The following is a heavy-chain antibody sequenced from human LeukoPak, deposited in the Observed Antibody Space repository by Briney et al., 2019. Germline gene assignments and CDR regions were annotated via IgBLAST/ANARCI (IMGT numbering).Heavy chain of an antibody. CDR2: INPNSGVT. CDR1: GYTFTGYY. V-gene: IGHV1-2*02. D-gene: IGHD2-15*01. J-gene: IGHJ4*02. CDR3: ARRSSGGASSPFDY. Sequence: GASVKVSCKASGYTFTGYYIHWVRQAPGQGLEWMGWINPNSGVTNYTQKFQGRSTMTRDTSISTAYMDLSRLRSDDTAVYYCARRSSGGASSPFDYWGQGTLVTVSS.